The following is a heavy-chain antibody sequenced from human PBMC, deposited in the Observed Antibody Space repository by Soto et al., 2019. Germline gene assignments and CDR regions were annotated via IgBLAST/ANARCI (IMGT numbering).Heavy chain of an antibody. CDR3: AKGGEVDTTIGDAFDI. CDR2: ISAYNGNT. Sequence: QVQLVQSGAEVKKPGASVKVSCKASGYTFSSYGISWVRQAPGQGLEWMGWISAYNGNTNYGQKLQGRLTMTTDTATSTAYMELRSLRSDDTAVYYCAKGGEVDTTIGDAFDIWGQGTMVTVSS. J-gene: IGHJ3*02. CDR1: GYTFSSYG. V-gene: IGHV1-18*01. D-gene: IGHD3-16*01.